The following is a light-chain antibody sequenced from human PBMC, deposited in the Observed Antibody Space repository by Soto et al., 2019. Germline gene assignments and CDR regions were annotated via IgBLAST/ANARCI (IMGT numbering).Light chain of an antibody. CDR3: SSYAGSNIYV. J-gene: IGLJ1*01. Sequence: QSALTQPPSASGSPGQSVTISCTGTSSDVGGYNYVSWYQQHPGKAPKLMIYEVSERPSGVPDRFSGSKSSNTASLTVSGLQAEDEADYYCSSYAGSNIYVFGTGTKVTVL. CDR2: EVS. CDR1: SSDVGGYNY. V-gene: IGLV2-8*01.